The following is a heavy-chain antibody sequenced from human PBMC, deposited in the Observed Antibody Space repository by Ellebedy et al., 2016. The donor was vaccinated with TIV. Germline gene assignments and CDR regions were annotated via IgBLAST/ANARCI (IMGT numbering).Heavy chain of an antibody. J-gene: IGHJ4*02. CDR3: ARVPGHGDVKIEH. Sequence: AASVKVSCKSSGYTFNNYDMNWVRQAPGQWLEWMGWVNPESGNTGYAPKFRGRVTMTLDTSTSTGSMELSSLTSEDTAVYYCARVPGHGDVKIEHWGQGTLVTGAS. D-gene: IGHD7-27*01. V-gene: IGHV1-8*01. CDR1: GYTFNNYD. CDR2: VNPESGNT.